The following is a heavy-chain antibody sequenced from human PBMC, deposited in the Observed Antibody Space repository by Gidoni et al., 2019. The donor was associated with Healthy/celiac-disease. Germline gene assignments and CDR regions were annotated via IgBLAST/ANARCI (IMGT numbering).Heavy chain of an antibody. J-gene: IGHJ6*02. CDR2: IYNSGST. D-gene: IGHD2-2*01. CDR1: ARSISSSNC. CDR3: ARDVDQLPPLYYYGMDV. Sequence: QVQLQESGPGLVQPSGTLSLTCAVSARSISSSNCWSWVRQPPGKGLEWIGEIYNSGSTNYNPSLKSRVTISVDKSKNQCSLKLSSVTAADTAVYYGARDVDQLPPLYYYGMDVWGQGTTVTVS. V-gene: IGHV4-4*02.